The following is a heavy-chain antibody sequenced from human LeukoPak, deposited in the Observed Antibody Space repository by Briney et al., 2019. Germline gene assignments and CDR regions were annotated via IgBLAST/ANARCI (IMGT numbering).Heavy chain of an antibody. Sequence: PSETLSLTCAVYGGSFSGYYWSWIRQPPGKGLEWIVEINHSGSTNYNPSLKSRVTISVDTSKNQFSLKLSSVTAADTAVYYCAKIPTSADRTNGVCYSVDYWGQGTLVTVCS. CDR1: GGSFSGYY. CDR3: AKIPTSADRTNGVCYSVDY. J-gene: IGHJ4*02. D-gene: IGHD2-8*01. CDR2: INHSGST. V-gene: IGHV4-34*01.